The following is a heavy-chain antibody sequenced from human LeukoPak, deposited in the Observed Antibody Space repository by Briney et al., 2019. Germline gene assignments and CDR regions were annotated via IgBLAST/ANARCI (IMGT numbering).Heavy chain of an antibody. J-gene: IGHJ4*02. Sequence: ASVKVSCKTSGYTFTYYVISWVRQAPGQGLEWMGWINAYNGKTNDAQKCQGRVTRTTDTSTSTAYMELRSLRSDDTAVYYCARGENPYDYWGQGTLVSVSS. CDR3: ARGENPYDY. D-gene: IGHD1-14*01. CDR1: GYTFTYYV. CDR2: INAYNGKT. V-gene: IGHV1-18*01.